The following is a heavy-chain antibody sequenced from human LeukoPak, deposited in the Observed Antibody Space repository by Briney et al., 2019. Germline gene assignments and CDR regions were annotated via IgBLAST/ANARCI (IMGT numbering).Heavy chain of an antibody. J-gene: IGHJ5*02. D-gene: IGHD6-13*01. V-gene: IGHV1-69*05. CDR1: VGTFSSYA. Sequence: SVKVSCKASVGTFSSYAISWVRQAPGQGLEWMGGIIPIFGTANYAQKFQGRVTITTDESTSTAYMELSSLRSEDTAVYYCARGDSSSWYMIGLLDPWGQGTLVTVSS. CDR2: IIPIFGTA. CDR3: ARGDSSSWYMIGLLDP.